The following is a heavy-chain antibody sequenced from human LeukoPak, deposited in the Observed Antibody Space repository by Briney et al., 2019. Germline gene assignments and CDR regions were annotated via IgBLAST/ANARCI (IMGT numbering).Heavy chain of an antibody. J-gene: IGHJ4*02. CDR1: GASVVTNSPY. CDR3: ARHRGSGSSSIPFDH. V-gene: IGHV4-39*01. Sequence: SETLSLTCTVSGASVVTNSPYWDWIRQSPGKGPEWIGAVYYSGSIYYNPSLKSRVTLSMDTSNHQFSLRLSSVTAADTAVYYCARHRGSGSSSIPFDHWGQGTLVTVSS. D-gene: IGHD3-10*01. CDR2: VYYSGSI.